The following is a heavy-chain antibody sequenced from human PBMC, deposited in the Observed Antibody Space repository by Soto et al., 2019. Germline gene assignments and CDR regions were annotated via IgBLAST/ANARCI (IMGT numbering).Heavy chain of an antibody. CDR1: GFTFDDYA. Sequence: SLRLSCAASGFTFDDYAMHWVRQAPGKGLEWVSGISWNSGSIGYADSVKGRFTISRDNAKNSLYLRMNSLRAEDTALYYCAKVREEGYYCYYMDVWGQGTTVTVSS. J-gene: IGHJ6*03. CDR3: AKVREEGYYCYYMDV. V-gene: IGHV3-9*01. CDR2: ISWNSGSI.